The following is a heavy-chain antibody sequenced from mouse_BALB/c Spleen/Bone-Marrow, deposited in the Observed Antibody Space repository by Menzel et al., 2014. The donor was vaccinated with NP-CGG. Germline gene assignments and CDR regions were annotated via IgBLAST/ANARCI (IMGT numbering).Heavy chain of an antibody. Sequence: VQLQQSGAELVKPGASVELSCKASGYTLTSYWMHWVKQRPGQGLEWIGEINPSNGRTNYNEKFKSKATLTVDKSSSTAYMQLSSLTSEDSAVYYCARWNYYGSLYWYFDVWGAGTTVTVSS. D-gene: IGHD1-1*01. CDR1: GYTLTSYW. J-gene: IGHJ1*01. V-gene: IGHV1S81*02. CDR2: INPSNGRT. CDR3: ARWNYYGSLYWYFDV.